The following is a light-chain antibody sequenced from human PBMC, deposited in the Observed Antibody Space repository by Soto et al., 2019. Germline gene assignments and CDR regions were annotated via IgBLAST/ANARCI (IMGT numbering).Light chain of an antibody. CDR3: SSYTITNTWV. CDR2: EVT. CDR1: NSDVGGYNY. V-gene: IGLV2-14*01. J-gene: IGLJ3*02. Sequence: QSVLTQPASVSGSPGQSIIISCTGTNSDVGGYNYVSWYQQHPGDAPKLMIYEVTNRPSGVSTRFSGSKSGNTASLTISGLQAADEADYYCSSYTITNTWVFGGGTKLTVL.